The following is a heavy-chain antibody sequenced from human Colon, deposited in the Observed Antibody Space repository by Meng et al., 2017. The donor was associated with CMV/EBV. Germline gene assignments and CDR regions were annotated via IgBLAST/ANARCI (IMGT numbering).Heavy chain of an antibody. J-gene: IGHJ3*02. CDR1: GFTFNTYT. D-gene: IGHD2-2*02. CDR3: ARDKDCSNTNCYNAFDI. V-gene: IGHV3-30-3*01. Sequence: GESLKISCAASGFTFNTYTMHWVRQAPGKGLEWLAMISYDGRNQYYADSLKGRFTISRDNSKNTLYLQMTSLRAEDTAVYYCARDKDCSNTNCYNAFDIWGQGTMVTVSS. CDR2: ISYDGRNQ.